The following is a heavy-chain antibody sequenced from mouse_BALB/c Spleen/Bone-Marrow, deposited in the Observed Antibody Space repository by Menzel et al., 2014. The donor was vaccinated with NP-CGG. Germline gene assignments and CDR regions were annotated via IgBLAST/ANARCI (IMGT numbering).Heavy chain of an antibody. Sequence: EVQLQQSGTVLARPGASVKMSCKASGYSFTSYWMRWVKQRPGQGLEWIGAIYPGNSDTSYNQKFKGKAKLTAVTSANTAYMELSSLTNEVSAVYYCTRFGSSYDWYFDVWGAGTTVTVSS. D-gene: IGHD1-1*01. CDR2: IYPGNSDT. V-gene: IGHV1-5*01. CDR3: TRFGSSYDWYFDV. J-gene: IGHJ1*01. CDR1: GYSFTSYW.